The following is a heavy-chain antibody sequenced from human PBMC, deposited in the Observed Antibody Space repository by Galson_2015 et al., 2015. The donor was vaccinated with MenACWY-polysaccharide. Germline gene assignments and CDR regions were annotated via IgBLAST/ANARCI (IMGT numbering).Heavy chain of an antibody. D-gene: IGHD2-2*01. J-gene: IGHJ4*02. V-gene: IGHV1-8*01. Sequence: SVKVSCKASGYTFTSYDINWVRQATGQGLEWMGWMNPNSGNTGYAQNFQGRVTMTSDTSMSTAYMELRSLRSEDTAVYYCANPGLSTGRASDVDFWGQGTLVTVSS. CDR1: GYTFTSYD. CDR2: MNPNSGNT. CDR3: ANPGLSTGRASDVDF.